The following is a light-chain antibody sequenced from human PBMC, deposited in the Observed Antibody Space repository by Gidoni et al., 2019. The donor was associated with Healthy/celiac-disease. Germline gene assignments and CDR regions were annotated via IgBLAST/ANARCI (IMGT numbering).Light chain of an antibody. CDR3: QQRRNWPPWT. CDR1: QSVSSY. Sequence: EIVLTHSPATLSLSPGERATLSCRASQSVSSYLAWYQQKPGQAPRLLIYDASNRATGIPARFSGSGSGKDFTLTISSLEPEDFAVYYCQQRRNWPPWTFGQGTKVEIK. CDR2: DAS. V-gene: IGKV3-11*01. J-gene: IGKJ1*01.